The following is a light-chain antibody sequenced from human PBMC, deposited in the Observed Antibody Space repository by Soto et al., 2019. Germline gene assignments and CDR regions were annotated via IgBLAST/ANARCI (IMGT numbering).Light chain of an antibody. V-gene: IGKV1-9*01. CDR1: QGISSY. CDR3: QQLNSYRT. CDR2: AAS. Sequence: DIQLTQSPSFLSASVGDRVTITCRASQGISSYLAWYQQKPGKAPKLLIYAASTLQSGVPSRFSGSGSGTEFTLTISSLQPEDFATYYCQQLNSYRTFDPGTKVDIK. J-gene: IGKJ3*01.